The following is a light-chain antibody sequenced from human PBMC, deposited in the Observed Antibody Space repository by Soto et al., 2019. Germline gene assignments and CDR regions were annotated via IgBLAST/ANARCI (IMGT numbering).Light chain of an antibody. V-gene: IGKV3-11*01. CDR3: QQRSNWPLA. CDR1: QSVSTS. J-gene: IGKJ4*01. Sequence: EIVLTQSPATLSLSPGERATLSCRASQSVSTSLVWYQQKPGQAPRLLIYAASNRATGIPARFSGSGSGTDFTLTISSLEPEDFAVYYCQQRSNWPLAFGGGTKVDIK. CDR2: AAS.